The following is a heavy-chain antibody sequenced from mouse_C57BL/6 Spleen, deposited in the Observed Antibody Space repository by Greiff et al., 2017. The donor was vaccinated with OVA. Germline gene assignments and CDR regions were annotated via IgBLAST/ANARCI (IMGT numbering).Heavy chain of an antibody. CDR3: ARGDYGSSSYYFDY. J-gene: IGHJ2*01. V-gene: IGHV1-47*01. Sequence: VKLMESGAELVKPGASVKMSCKASGYTFTTYPIEWMKQNHGKSLEWIGNFHPYNDDTKYNEKFKGKATLTVEKSSSTVYLELSRLTSDDSAVYYCARGDYGSSSYYFDYWGQGTTLTVSS. CDR1: GYTFTTYP. D-gene: IGHD1-1*01. CDR2: FHPYNDDT.